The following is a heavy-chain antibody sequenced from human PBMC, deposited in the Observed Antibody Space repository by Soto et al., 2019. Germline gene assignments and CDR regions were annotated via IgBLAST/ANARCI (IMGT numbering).Heavy chain of an antibody. V-gene: IGHV1-69*08. CDR2: IIPILGIA. Sequence: QVQLVQSGAEVKKPGSSVKVSCKASGGTFSSYTISWVRQAPGHGLEWMGRIIPILGIANYAQKFQGRVTITADKSTSTAYMELSSLRSEDTAVYYCAREYYGSGSYYNPGANWFDPWGQGTLVTVSS. D-gene: IGHD3-10*01. CDR3: AREYYGSGSYYNPGANWFDP. J-gene: IGHJ5*02. CDR1: GGTFSSYT.